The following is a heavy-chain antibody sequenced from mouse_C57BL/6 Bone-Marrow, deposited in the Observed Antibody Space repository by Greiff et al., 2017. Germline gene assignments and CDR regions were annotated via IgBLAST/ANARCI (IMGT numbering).Heavy chain of an antibody. V-gene: IGHV5-2*01. D-gene: IGHD2-2*01. Sequence: DVMLVESGGGLVQPGESLKLSCESNEYEFPSHDMSWVRKTPEKGLELVAAINSDGGSTYYPDTMERRFIISRDNTKKTLYLQMSSLRSEDTALYYCARHGYGYYAMDYWGQGTSVTVSS. CDR3: ARHGYGYYAMDY. CDR1: EYEFPSHD. CDR2: INSDGGST. J-gene: IGHJ4*01.